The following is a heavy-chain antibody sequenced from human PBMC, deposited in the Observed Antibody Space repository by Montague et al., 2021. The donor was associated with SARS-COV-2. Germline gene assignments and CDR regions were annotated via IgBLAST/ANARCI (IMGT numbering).Heavy chain of an antibody. Sequence: CAISGDSVSSNSVAWCWIRQSPSRGLEWLGRTYYRSKWYSDYAPSVRGRLTVNPDASKNEFSLELNYVTPEDTAVYYCVRYSGWFYFDLWGQGTLVTVSS. CDR1: GDSVSSNSVA. V-gene: IGHV6-1*01. D-gene: IGHD6-19*01. J-gene: IGHJ4*02. CDR2: TYYRSKWYS. CDR3: VRYSGWFYFDL.